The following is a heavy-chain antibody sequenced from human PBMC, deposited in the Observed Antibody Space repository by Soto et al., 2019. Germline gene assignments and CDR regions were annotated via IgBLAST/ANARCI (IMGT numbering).Heavy chain of an antibody. CDR3: ARGLGSSWFAY. Sequence: QVPLVQSGAEVKDPGASVKVSCRPSGYTFTANYIHWVRQAPGQGLEWLGWMSTSSGGTRFAEKFQGRVTLTRDTSISTAYMELTTLTLDDTAVYYCARGLGSSWFAYWGQGTLVAVSS. J-gene: IGHJ4*02. D-gene: IGHD3-16*01. CDR2: MSTSSGGT. V-gene: IGHV1-2*02. CDR1: GYTFTANY.